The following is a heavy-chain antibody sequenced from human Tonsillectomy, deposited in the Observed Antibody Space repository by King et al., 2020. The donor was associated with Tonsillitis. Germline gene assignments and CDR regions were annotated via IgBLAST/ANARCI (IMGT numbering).Heavy chain of an antibody. CDR3: ARDRPDYGGNFDGFHY. J-gene: IGHJ4*02. CDR1: GFTFSSYW. Sequence: QLVQSGGGLVQPGGSPRLSCAVSGFTFSSYWMTWVRQAPGKGLEWVASIKQDGSEEYYVDSVKGRFTISRDNTKNSLFLQMNSLRAEDTAVYYCARDRPDYGGNFDGFHYWGQGTLVTVSS. V-gene: IGHV3-7*03. D-gene: IGHD4-23*01. CDR2: IKQDGSEE.